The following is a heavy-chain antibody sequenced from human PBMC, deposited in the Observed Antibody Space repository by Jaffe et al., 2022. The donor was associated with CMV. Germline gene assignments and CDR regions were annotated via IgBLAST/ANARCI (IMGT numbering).Heavy chain of an antibody. CDR1: GFTFSSYA. D-gene: IGHD4-17*01. CDR2: ISSNGGST. J-gene: IGHJ4*02. Sequence: EVQLVESGGGLVQPGGSLRLSCSASGFTFSSYAMHWVRQAPGKGLEYVSAISSNGGSTYYADSVKGRFTISRDNSKNTLYLQMSSLRAEDTAVYYCVSSPDYGDPHAFDYWGQGTLVTVSS. V-gene: IGHV3-64D*06. CDR3: VSSPDYGDPHAFDY.